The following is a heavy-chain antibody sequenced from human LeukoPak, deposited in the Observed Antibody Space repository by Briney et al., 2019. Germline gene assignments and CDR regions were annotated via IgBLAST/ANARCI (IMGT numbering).Heavy chain of an antibody. J-gene: IGHJ4*02. D-gene: IGHD5-12*01. Sequence: ASVKVSCKASGYTFTSYDINWVRQATGQGLEWMGWMNPNSGNTGYARKFQGRVTMTRNTSISTAYMELSSLRSEDTAVYYCARGRDIVATDLDYWGQGTLVTVSS. V-gene: IGHV1-8*01. CDR2: MNPNSGNT. CDR1: GYTFTSYD. CDR3: ARGRDIVATDLDY.